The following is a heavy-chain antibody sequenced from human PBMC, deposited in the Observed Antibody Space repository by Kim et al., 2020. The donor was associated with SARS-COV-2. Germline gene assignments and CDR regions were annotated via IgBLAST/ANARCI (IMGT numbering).Heavy chain of an antibody. CDR2: ISGSGGST. J-gene: IGHJ4*02. CDR1: GFTFSSYA. CDR3: AKDNPNLAFGVTIFAY. Sequence: GGSLRLSCAASGFTFSSYAMSWVRQAPGKGLEWVSAISGSGGSTYYADSVKGRFTISRDNSKNTLYLQMNSLRAEDTAVYYCAKDNPNLAFGVTIFAYWGQGTLVTVSS. D-gene: IGHD3-3*01. V-gene: IGHV3-23*01.